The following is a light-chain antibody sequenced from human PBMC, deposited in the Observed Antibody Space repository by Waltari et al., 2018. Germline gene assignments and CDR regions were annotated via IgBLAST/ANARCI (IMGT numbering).Light chain of an antibody. CDR1: SSNIGINY. Sequence: QSVLTQPPSASGTPGQRVTISCSGSSSNIGINYVYWYQQLPGTPPKLLIYGNNQRPSGVPDRFSGSQSGTSASLAISGLWSEDEADYYCAAWDDSLYWVFGGGTKLTVL. CDR3: AAWDDSLYWV. V-gene: IGLV1-47*03. CDR2: GNN. J-gene: IGLJ3*02.